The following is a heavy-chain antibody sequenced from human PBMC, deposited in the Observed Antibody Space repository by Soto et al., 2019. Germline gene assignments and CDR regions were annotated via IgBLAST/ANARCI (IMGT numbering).Heavy chain of an antibody. V-gene: IGHV3-15*07. J-gene: IGHJ6*02. CDR1: GFTFSNAW. CDR2: IKSKTDGGTT. CDR3: TTDNPVPGYCTNGVCYSDHYYYYGMDV. Sequence: PGGSLRLSCAASGFTFSNAWMNWVRQAPGKGLEWVGRIKSKTDGGTTDYAAPVKGRFTISRDDSKNTLYLQMNSLKTEDTAVYYCTTDNPVPGYCTNGVCYSDHYYYYGMDVWGQGTTVTVSS. D-gene: IGHD2-8*01.